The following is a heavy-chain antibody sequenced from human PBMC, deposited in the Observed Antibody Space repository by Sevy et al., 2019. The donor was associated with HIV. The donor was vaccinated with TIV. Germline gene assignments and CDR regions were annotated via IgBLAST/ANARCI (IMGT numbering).Heavy chain of an antibody. V-gene: IGHV3-72*01. D-gene: IGHD6-19*01. CDR3: TRALIVVAGFFRYYHGMDV. CDR1: GFTFSDHY. Sequence: GGSLRLSCAASGFTFSDHYMDWVRQAPGEGLEWIGRSRNKANSYTTEYAASVKGRFTTSRDESKNSLYLQMNRLKSEETAIYYCTRALIVVAGFFRYYHGMDVWGQGTTVTVSS. J-gene: IGHJ6*02. CDR2: SRNKANSYTT.